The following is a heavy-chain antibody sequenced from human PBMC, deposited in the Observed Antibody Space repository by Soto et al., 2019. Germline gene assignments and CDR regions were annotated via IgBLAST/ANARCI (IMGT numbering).Heavy chain of an antibody. V-gene: IGHV1-46*01. Sequence: ASVKVSCKAPGDTFTSYYMHWVRQAPGHGLEWMGVINPNGGSTRFAQKFQGRVTMTSDTSTSTVYMELRGLTSEDTAVYYCARASMIVEIECCDAFDIRGQGTMVTVS. CDR1: GDTFTSYY. CDR2: INPNGGST. D-gene: IGHD3-22*01. J-gene: IGHJ3*02. CDR3: ARASMIVEIECCDAFDI.